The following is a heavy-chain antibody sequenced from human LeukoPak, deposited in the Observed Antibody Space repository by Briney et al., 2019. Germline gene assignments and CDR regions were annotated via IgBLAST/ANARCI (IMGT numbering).Heavy chain of an antibody. V-gene: IGHV4-59*01. J-gene: IGHJ3*02. CDR2: IYYSGST. CDR1: GGSISSYY. CDR3: ARDRLGYSSSEDPDDAFDI. D-gene: IGHD6-13*01. Sequence: SSETPSLTCTVSGGSISSYYWSWIRQPPGKGLEWIGYIYYSGSTNYNPSLKSRVTISVDTSKNQFSLKLSSVTAADTAVYYCARDRLGYSSSEDPDDAFDIWGQGTMVTVSS.